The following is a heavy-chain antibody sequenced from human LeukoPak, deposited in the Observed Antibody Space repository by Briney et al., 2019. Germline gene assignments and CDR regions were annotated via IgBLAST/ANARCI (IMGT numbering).Heavy chain of an antibody. V-gene: IGHV4-39*01. CDR2: IYYSGST. Sequence: SETLSLTCTVSGGSLSSSSYYWGWIRQPPGKGLEWIGSIYYSGSTYYNPSLKSRVTISVDTSKNQFSLKLSSVTAADTAVYYCARLAVARFGTYYDFWSGYYSDAFDIWGQGTMVTVSS. CDR1: GGSLSSSSYY. J-gene: IGHJ3*02. D-gene: IGHD3-3*01. CDR3: ARLAVARFGTYYDFWSGYYSDAFDI.